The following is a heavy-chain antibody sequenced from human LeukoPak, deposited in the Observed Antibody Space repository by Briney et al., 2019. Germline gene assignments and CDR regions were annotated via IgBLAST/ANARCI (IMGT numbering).Heavy chain of an antibody. CDR1: GGSISSSSYY. V-gene: IGHV4-39*07. J-gene: IGHJ4*02. D-gene: IGHD3-22*01. CDR3: ARVPLETLYYYNSRGYFDF. CDR2: IYYSGGT. Sequence: SETLSLTCTVSGGSISSSSYYWGWIRQPPGKGLEGIGIIYYSGGTYYNPSLKSRVTISLDTSKNQFSLKLSSVTAADTAVYYCARVPLETLYYYNSRGYFDFWGQGTLVTVSS.